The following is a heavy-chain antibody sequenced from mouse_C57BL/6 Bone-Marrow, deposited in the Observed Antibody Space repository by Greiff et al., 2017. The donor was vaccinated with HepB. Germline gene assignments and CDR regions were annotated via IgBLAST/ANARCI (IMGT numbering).Heavy chain of an antibody. CDR1: GFTFSTSG. Sequence: DVKLQESGGDLVKPGGSLKLSCVASGFTFSTSGMSWVRQTPDKRLEWVATINTGGTYPYYPDSVKGRFTISKDTAKDTLFLQMSSLKSEDTAIYYCVRDRFDYYFDFWGQGTTLTVSS. J-gene: IGHJ2*01. D-gene: IGHD2-14*01. CDR2: INTGGTYP. CDR3: VRDRFDYYFDF. V-gene: IGHV5-6*02.